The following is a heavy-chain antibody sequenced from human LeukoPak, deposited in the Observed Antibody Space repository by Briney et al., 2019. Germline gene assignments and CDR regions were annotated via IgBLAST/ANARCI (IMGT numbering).Heavy chain of an antibody. CDR1: GYTFTSYG. Sequence: GASVKVSCKASGYTFTSYGISWVRQAPGQGLEWMGWIGTYSGSTNYAQKLQGRVTMTTDTSTSTAYMELRSLRSDDTAVYYCARESLAGVKYYYGMDVWGQGTPVTVSS. CDR3: ARESLAGVKYYYGMDV. CDR2: IGTYSGST. D-gene: IGHD2-8*01. V-gene: IGHV1-18*01. J-gene: IGHJ6*02.